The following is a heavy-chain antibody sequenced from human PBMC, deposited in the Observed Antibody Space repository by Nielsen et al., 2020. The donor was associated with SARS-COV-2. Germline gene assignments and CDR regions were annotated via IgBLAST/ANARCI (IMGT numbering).Heavy chain of an antibody. Sequence: SETLSLTCAVSGGSISSSNWWSWVRQHPGKGLVWIGEIYQSGNSNYNPSLKRRLTISVDKSKNQFSLRVTSVTAADTAVYYCARLLTDSGSYFRFDPWGQGTLVTVSS. V-gene: IGHV4-4*02. J-gene: IGHJ5*02. CDR2: IYQSGNS. D-gene: IGHD1-26*01. CDR3: ARLLTDSGSYFRFDP. CDR1: GGSISSSNW.